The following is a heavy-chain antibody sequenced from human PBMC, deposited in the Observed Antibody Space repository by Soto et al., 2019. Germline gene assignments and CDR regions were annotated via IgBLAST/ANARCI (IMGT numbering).Heavy chain of an antibody. D-gene: IGHD6-19*01. Sequence: GGSLRLSCAASGLTFSAAWMSWVRQAPGKGLEWVGLIKKKTDGGTTDYAAPVKARSTISRDDSKNTVYTQMTTPTTQDTAVYYCGTQWLDWGQGTLVTVSS. J-gene: IGHJ4*02. CDR1: GLTFSAAW. CDR2: IKKKTDGGTT. CDR3: GTQWLD. V-gene: IGHV3-15*01.